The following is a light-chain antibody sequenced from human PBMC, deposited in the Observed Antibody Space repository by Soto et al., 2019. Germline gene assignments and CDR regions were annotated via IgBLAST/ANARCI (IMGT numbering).Light chain of an antibody. Sequence: VLTQSPASLSLSPGERVTLSCRASQSVRRTLAWYQQKPGQAPRLLIYAASIRATGIPARFSGSGSGTDFTLTISSLEPDDFAVYYCQQRSNWPVFTFGQGTKLEV. J-gene: IGKJ2*01. V-gene: IGKV3-11*01. CDR2: AAS. CDR3: QQRSNWPVFT. CDR1: QSVRRT.